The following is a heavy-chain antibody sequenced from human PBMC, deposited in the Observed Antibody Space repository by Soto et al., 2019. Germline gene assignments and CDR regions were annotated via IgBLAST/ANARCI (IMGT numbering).Heavy chain of an antibody. V-gene: IGHV1-46*01. CDR3: ARELVVPCAIHYYYYGMDV. Sequence: ASLKVSCKAFGYTFTSYYMHWVRQAPGQGLVRMGIINPSGGSTSYAQKFQGRDTMTRDTSTSTVYMELSSMRSEDTAVYYCARELVVPCAIHYYYYGMDVWGQGTTATVSS. CDR1: GYTFTSYY. J-gene: IGHJ6*02. CDR2: INPSGGST. D-gene: IGHD2-2*01.